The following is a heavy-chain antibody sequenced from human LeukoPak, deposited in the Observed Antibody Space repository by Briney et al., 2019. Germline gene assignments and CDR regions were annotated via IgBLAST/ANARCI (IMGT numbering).Heavy chain of an antibody. J-gene: IGHJ4*02. CDR3: TKALKD. CDR1: GFTFSSYP. CDR2: MSASGGST. V-gene: IGHV3-23*01. Sequence: GGSLRLSCVASGFTFSSYPMSWVRQAPGKGLEWVSRMSASGGSTNYADSVKGRFTISRDNSKNKVYLQLNSLRVEDTAIYYCTKALKDWGQGTLVTVFS.